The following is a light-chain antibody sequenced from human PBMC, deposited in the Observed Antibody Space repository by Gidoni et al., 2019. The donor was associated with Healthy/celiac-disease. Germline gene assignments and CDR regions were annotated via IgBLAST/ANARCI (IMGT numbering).Light chain of an antibody. Sequence: DVQMARSPASLSASVGDRVTITCRASQSISSYLNWYQQKPGKAPKLLIYAASSLQSGVPSLFGGSGSGTQFIHTTSSLQREEFATYHREQSDRTPRTFGQGTKVEIK. CDR1: QSISSY. V-gene: IGKV1-39*01. CDR2: AAS. J-gene: IGKJ1*01. CDR3: EQSDRTPRT.